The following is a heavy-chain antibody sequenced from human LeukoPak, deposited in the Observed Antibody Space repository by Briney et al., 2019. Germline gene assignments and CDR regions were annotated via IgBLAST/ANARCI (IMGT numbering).Heavy chain of an antibody. J-gene: IGHJ4*02. CDR2: ITWNSGSI. V-gene: IGHV3-9*03. CDR1: GFTFDDYA. Sequence: PGRSLRLSCAASGFTFDDYAMHWVRQAPGKGLEWVSGITWNSGSIGYADSVKGRFIISRDNAKNSLYLQMNSLRAEDMALYYCAKDADYFGSYFDHWGQGTLVTVSS. D-gene: IGHD3-10*01. CDR3: AKDADYFGSYFDH.